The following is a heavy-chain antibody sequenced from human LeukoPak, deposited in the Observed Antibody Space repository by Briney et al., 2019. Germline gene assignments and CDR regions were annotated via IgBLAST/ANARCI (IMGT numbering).Heavy chain of an antibody. J-gene: IGHJ4*02. CDR3: AKEALLFSIFDY. Sequence: GGSLRLSCSASGFTFSTNSMNWVRQAPGKGLEWVSYISSSSGSIYYADSVKGRFTISRDNAKDSLYLQMNSLRAEDTAVYYCAKEALLFSIFDYWDQGTLVTVSS. CDR2: ISSSSGSI. CDR1: GFTFSTNS. V-gene: IGHV3-48*01. D-gene: IGHD2-21*02.